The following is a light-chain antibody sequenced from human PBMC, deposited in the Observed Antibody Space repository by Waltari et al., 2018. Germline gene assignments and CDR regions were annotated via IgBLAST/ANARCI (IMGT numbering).Light chain of an antibody. CDR3: QQYGSSPRT. V-gene: IGKV3-20*01. CDR1: QSVSSNY. Sequence: EIVLTQSPGTLSLSPGERATISCRASQSVSSNYLAWYQQKPGQAPRLLMYGASSRVTGIPDRFSGSGSGTDFTLTISRLEPEDFAVYYCQQYGSSPRTFGQGTKVDIK. CDR2: GAS. J-gene: IGKJ1*01.